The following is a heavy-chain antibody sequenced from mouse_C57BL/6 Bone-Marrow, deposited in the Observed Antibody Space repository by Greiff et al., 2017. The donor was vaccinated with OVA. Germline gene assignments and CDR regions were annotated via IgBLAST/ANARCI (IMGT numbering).Heavy chain of an antibody. D-gene: IGHD2-2*01. CDR1: GFTFSSYA. J-gene: IGHJ3*01. V-gene: IGHV5-4*01. CDR2: ISDGGSYT. CDR3: ARDGYPKY. Sequence: DVMLVESGGGLVKPGGSLKLSCAASGFTFSSYAMSWVRQTPEKRLEWVATISDGGSYTYYPDNVKGRFTISRDNAKNNLYLQMSHLKSEDTAMYYCARDGYPKYWGQGTLVTVSA.